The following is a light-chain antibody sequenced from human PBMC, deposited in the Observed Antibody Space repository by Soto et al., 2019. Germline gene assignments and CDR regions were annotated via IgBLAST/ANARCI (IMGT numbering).Light chain of an antibody. CDR1: QSVSSSY. J-gene: IGKJ5*01. CDR3: QQYGSSPIT. V-gene: IGKV3-20*01. CDR2: GAS. Sequence: EIVLTQSPGTLSFSPGERATLSCRASQSVSSSYLAWYQQQPGQAPRLLIYGASSRATGIPDRFSCSGSGTDFTLTMSRLEPEDFAVYYCQQYGSSPITFGQGTRLEIK.